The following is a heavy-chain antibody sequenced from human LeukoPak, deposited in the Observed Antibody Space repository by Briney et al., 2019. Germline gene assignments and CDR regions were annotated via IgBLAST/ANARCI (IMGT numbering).Heavy chain of an antibody. D-gene: IGHD2-2*01. Sequence: ASVKVSCKASGYTFTSYGISWVRQAPGQGLEWMGWISAYNGNTNYAQKPQGRVTMTTDTSTSTAYMELRSLRSDGTAVYYCARAPIHPGIVVVPAAGDYWGQGTLVTVSS. CDR1: GYTFTSYG. J-gene: IGHJ4*02. V-gene: IGHV1-18*01. CDR2: ISAYNGNT. CDR3: ARAPIHPGIVVVPAAGDY.